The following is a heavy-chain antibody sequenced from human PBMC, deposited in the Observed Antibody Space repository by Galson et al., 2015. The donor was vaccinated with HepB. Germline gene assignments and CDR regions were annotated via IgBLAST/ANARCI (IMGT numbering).Heavy chain of an antibody. Sequence: QSGAEVKKPGESLRISCKGSGYTFTRYWITWVRQMPGKGLEWMGRIDPSDSYTNYSPSFQGHVTISADKSISTAYLQLKASDTAMYYCARQIDYLNIEAGGAGYRGQGSLVTVSS. CDR2: IDPSDSYT. J-gene: IGHJ4*02. D-gene: IGHD6-13*01. CDR1: GYTFTRYW. CDR3: ARQIDYLNIEAGGAGY. V-gene: IGHV5-10-1*01.